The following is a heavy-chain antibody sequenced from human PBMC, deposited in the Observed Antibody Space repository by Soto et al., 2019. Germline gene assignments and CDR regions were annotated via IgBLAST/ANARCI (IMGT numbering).Heavy chain of an antibody. CDR3: TTDSYDSSGYLFYY. Sequence: GGSLRLSCAASGFSISNAWMSWVRQAPGKGLEWVGRIKSKTDGGTIDYAAPVKGRFTMSRDDSKNTLYLQMNSLKIEDTAVYYCTTDSYDSSGYLFYYWGQGTLGTVAS. D-gene: IGHD3-22*01. J-gene: IGHJ4*02. CDR1: GFSISNAW. V-gene: IGHV3-15*01. CDR2: IKSKTDGGTI.